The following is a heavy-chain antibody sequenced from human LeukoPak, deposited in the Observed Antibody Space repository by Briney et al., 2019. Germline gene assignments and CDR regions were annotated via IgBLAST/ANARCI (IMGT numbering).Heavy chain of an antibody. CDR2: INHSGST. D-gene: IGHD6-6*01. CDR1: GGSFSGYY. J-gene: IGHJ4*02. CDR3: AREYSSPHWRY. Sequence: PSETLSLTCAVYGGSFSGYYWSWLRQPPGKGLEWIGEINHSGSTNYNPSLKSRVTISVDTSKNQFSLKLSSVTAADTAVYYCAREYSSPHWRYWGQGTLVTVSS. V-gene: IGHV4-34*01.